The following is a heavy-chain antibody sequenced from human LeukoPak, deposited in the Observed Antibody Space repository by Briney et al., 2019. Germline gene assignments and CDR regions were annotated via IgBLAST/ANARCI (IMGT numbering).Heavy chain of an antibody. CDR2: IKSISYGGTI. Sequence: PGGSLRLSCATSGFIFNDAWMNWVRQAPGKGLEWLGRIKSISYGGTIDYAAPVKGRFTISRDDSKNTLYLQMDSLETGDTAVYYCTRTWPGNTCFNFWGQGTLVTVSS. J-gene: IGHJ4*02. V-gene: IGHV3-15*01. CDR1: GFIFNDAW. CDR3: TRTWPGNTCFNF. D-gene: IGHD1-7*01.